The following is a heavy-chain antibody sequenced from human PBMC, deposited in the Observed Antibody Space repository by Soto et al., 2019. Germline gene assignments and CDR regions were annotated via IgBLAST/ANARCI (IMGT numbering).Heavy chain of an antibody. CDR2: IKSKTDGGTT. Sequence: EVQLVESGGGLVKPGGSLRLSCAASGFTFSNAWMNWVRQAPGKGLEWVGRIKSKTDGGTTDYAAPVKGRFTISRDDSKNTLYLQMNSLKTEDTAVYYCTTDRQQWLDYYYGMDVWGQGTTVTVSS. J-gene: IGHJ6*02. CDR1: GFTFSNAW. CDR3: TTDRQQWLDYYYGMDV. D-gene: IGHD6-19*01. V-gene: IGHV3-15*07.